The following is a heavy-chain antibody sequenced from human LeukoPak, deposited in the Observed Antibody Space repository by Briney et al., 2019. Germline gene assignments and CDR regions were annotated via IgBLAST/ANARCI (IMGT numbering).Heavy chain of an antibody. J-gene: IGHJ6*03. D-gene: IGHD3-9*01. CDR3: AREIRYFDWLFTQYYYYMDV. V-gene: IGHV1-69*13. Sequence: SVKVSCKASGGTFSSYAISWVRQAPGQGLEWMGGIIPIFGTANYAQKLQGRVTITADESTSTAYMELSSLRSEDTAVYYCAREIRYFDWLFTQYYYYMDVWGKGTTVTISS. CDR2: IIPIFGTA. CDR1: GGTFSSYA.